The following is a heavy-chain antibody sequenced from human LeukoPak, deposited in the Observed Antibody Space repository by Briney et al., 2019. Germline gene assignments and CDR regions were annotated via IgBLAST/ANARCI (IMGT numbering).Heavy chain of an antibody. CDR1: GGSISNSNW. CDR2: IYLSGST. CDR3: ASRYCSGGSCYSEDY. D-gene: IGHD2-15*01. Sequence: SETLSLTCAVSGGSISNSNWWSWVRQPPGKGLEWIGEIYLSGSTNYNPSLKSRVTISVDKSKNQFSLKLSSVTAADTAVYYCASRYCSGGSCYSEDYWGQGTLVTVSS. V-gene: IGHV4-4*02. J-gene: IGHJ4*02.